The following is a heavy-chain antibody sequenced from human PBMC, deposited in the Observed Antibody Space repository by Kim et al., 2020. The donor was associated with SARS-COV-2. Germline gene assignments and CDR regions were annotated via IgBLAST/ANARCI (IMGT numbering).Heavy chain of an antibody. D-gene: IGHD3-16*01. J-gene: IGHJ5*02. V-gene: IGHV4-59*01. CDR3: ARTVLLGGGWFGP. Sequence: SETLSLTCTVSGVSISSYYWSWIRQPPGKGLEWIGYIYDSGSTNYNPSLKSRGTISVDKSKNKLSLKLRSVTAADTAVYYCARTVLLGGGWFGPWCQ. CDR2: IYDSGST. CDR1: GVSISSYY.